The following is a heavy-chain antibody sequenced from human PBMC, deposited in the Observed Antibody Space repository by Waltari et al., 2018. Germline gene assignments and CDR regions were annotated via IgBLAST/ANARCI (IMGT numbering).Heavy chain of an antibody. J-gene: IGHJ4*02. CDR1: GYTFTSYD. CDR2: MNPNSGNT. D-gene: IGHD4-4*01. Sequence: QVQLVQSGAEVKKPGASVKVSCQASGYTFTSYDINWVRQATGQGLEWSGWMNPNSGNTGDAQKFQSTVTMTRNTSISTAYMELSSLISEDTAVYYCARAPTTVTPYFDYLGQGTLVTVSS. CDR3: ARAPTTVTPYFDY. V-gene: IGHV1-8*01.